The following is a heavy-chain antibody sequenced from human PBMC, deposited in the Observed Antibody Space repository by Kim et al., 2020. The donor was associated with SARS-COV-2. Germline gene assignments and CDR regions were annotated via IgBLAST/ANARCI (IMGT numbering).Heavy chain of an antibody. CDR1: GYSFTSYW. J-gene: IGHJ4*02. Sequence: GESLKISCKGSGYSFTSYWIGWVRQMPGKGLEWMGIIYPGDSDTRYSPSFQGQVTISADKSISTAYLQWSSLKASDTAMYYCARHARIRGYYDSSGYGFDYWGQGTLVTVSS. CDR2: IYPGDSDT. CDR3: ARHARIRGYYDSSGYGFDY. D-gene: IGHD3-22*01. V-gene: IGHV5-51*01.